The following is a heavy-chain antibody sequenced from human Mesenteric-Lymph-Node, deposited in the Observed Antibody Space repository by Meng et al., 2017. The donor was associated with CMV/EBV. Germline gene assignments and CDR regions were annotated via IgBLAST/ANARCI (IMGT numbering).Heavy chain of an antibody. CDR2: ISSNGGST. Sequence: GGSLRLSCAASGFTFSSYAMHWVRQAPGKGLEYVSAISSNGGSTYYADSVKGRFTISRDNSKNTLYLQMGSLRAEDMAVYYRAREQQLAFDYWGQGTLVTVSS. CDR1: GFTFSSYA. V-gene: IGHV3-64*02. J-gene: IGHJ4*02. CDR3: AREQQLAFDY. D-gene: IGHD6-13*01.